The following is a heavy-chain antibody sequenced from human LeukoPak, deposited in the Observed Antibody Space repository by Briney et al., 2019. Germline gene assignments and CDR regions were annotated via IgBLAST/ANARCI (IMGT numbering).Heavy chain of an antibody. V-gene: IGHV4-59*01. CDR2: IYYSGST. D-gene: IGHD3-22*01. J-gene: IGHJ6*03. Sequence: SETLSLTCTVSGGSISSYYWSWIRQPPGKGLEWIGYIYYSGSTNXXPSLKSRVTISVDTSKNQFSLKLSSVAAADTAVYYCAXXXGIGXXXXXMDVWGKGTTVTVSS. CDR3: AXXXGIGXXXXXMDV. CDR1: GGSISSYY.